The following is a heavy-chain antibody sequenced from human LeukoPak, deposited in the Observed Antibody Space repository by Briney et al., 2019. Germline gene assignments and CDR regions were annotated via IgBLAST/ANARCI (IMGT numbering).Heavy chain of an antibody. Sequence: GGSLRLSCAASGFTFSSYSMNWVRQAPGKGLEWVSSISSSSSYIYYADSVKGRFTISRDNAKNSLYLQMNSLRAEDTAVYYCAKDLITMVRGGSFDYWGQGTLVTVSS. CDR3: AKDLITMVRGGSFDY. D-gene: IGHD3-10*01. CDR2: ISSSSSYI. CDR1: GFTFSSYS. J-gene: IGHJ4*02. V-gene: IGHV3-21*01.